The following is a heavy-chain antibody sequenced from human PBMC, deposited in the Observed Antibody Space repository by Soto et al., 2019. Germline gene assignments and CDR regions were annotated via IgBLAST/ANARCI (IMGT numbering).Heavy chain of an antibody. Sequence: SETLSLTCTVSGGSISGYYWSWTRQPPGKGLEWIGYIYHAGGTNYNPSLKSRVTISTDTSKRQFSLKLTSVTAADTAVYYRGRMNTSPRKWIDFWGQGILVTVSS. D-gene: IGHD1-26*01. CDR2: IYHAGGT. CDR3: GRMNTSPRKWIDF. CDR1: GGSISGYY. J-gene: IGHJ5*01. V-gene: IGHV4-59*01.